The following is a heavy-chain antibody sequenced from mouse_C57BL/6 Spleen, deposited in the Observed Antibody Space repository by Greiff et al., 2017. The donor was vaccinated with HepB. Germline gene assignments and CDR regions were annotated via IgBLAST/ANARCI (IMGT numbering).Heavy chain of an antibody. CDR2: IDPSDSYT. CDR1: GYTFTSYW. J-gene: IGHJ1*03. D-gene: IGHD1-1*01. Sequence: QVQLQQPGAELVMPGASVKLSCKASGYTFTSYWMHWVKQRPGQGLEWIGEIDPSDSYTNYNQKFKGKSTLTVDKSSSTAYMQLSSLTSEDSAVYYCARNYCGSSSGWYFDVWGTGTTVTVSS. V-gene: IGHV1-69*01. CDR3: ARNYCGSSSGWYFDV.